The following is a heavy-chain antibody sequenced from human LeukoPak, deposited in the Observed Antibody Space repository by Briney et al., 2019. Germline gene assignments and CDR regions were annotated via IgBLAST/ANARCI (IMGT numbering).Heavy chain of an antibody. CDR2: ITPKSGGT. Sequence: ASVKVSCTTSGYTFSDYYIHWVRQAPGQGLEWMGRITPKSGGTSYAQRFQGRVTMTRDTSISTAYMDLSRLTSDDTAVYYCARGPSSAHNWFDPWGQGTLVTVSS. V-gene: IGHV1-2*06. J-gene: IGHJ5*02. CDR3: ARGPSSAHNWFDP. CDR1: GYTFSDYY.